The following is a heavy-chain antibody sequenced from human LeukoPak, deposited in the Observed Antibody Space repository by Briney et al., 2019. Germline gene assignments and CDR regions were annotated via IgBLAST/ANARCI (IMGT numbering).Heavy chain of an antibody. J-gene: IGHJ4*02. CDR1: GGSISSSTYY. Sequence: SETLSLTCTVSGGSISSSTYYWAWIRQPPGKGLEWIGGIYYTGSTYSTPSLKSRATISVDTSKNQFSLRLTSATAADTAVYYCARLGDSAMVRYFDYWGQGTLVTVSS. CDR2: IYYTGST. D-gene: IGHD5-18*01. V-gene: IGHV4-39*01. CDR3: ARLGDSAMVRYFDY.